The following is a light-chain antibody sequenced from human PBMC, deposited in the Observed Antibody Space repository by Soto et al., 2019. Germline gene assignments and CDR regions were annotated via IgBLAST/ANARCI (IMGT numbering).Light chain of an antibody. V-gene: IGLV2-8*01. Sequence: QSALTQPPSASGSPGQSVTISCTGASSDVGAYPYVSWYQQHPGKAPKLMIYEVSKRPSGVPARFTGSKSGNTASLTVSGLQAEDEADYYCTSYAGSNTYVFGTGTKLTVL. CDR2: EVS. J-gene: IGLJ1*01. CDR1: SSDVGAYPY. CDR3: TSYAGSNTYV.